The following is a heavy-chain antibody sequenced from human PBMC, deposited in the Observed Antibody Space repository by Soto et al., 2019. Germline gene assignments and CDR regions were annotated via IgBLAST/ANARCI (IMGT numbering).Heavy chain of an antibody. D-gene: IGHD3-22*01. CDR3: AREGAAGYYYDSSGYSFDY. J-gene: IGHJ4*02. Sequence: GGSLRLSCAASGFTFSSYEMNWVRQAPGKGLEWVSYISSSGSTIYYADSVKGRFTISRDNAKNSLYLQMNSLRAEDTAVYYCAREGAAGYYYDSSGYSFDYWGQGTLVTVSS. CDR1: GFTFSSYE. V-gene: IGHV3-48*03. CDR2: ISSSGSTI.